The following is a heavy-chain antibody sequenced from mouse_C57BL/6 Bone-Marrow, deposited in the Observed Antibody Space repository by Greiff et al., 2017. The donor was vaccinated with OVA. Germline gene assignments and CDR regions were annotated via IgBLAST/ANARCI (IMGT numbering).Heavy chain of an antibody. Sequence: EVKLMESGGGLVQSGRSLRLSCATSGFTFSAFYMEWVRQAPGKGLEWIAASRNKANDYTTEYSASVKGRFIVSRDTSQSILYLQMNALRAEDTAIYYCARDAIYYEYYYAMDYWGQGTSVTVSS. J-gene: IGHJ4*01. V-gene: IGHV7-1*01. CDR3: ARDAIYYEYYYAMDY. CDR2: SRNKANDYTT. CDR1: GFTFSAFY. D-gene: IGHD2-4*01.